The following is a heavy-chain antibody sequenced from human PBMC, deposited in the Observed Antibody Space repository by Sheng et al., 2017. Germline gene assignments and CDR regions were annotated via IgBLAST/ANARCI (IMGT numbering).Heavy chain of an antibody. Sequence: QVQLVESGGGVVQPGRSLRLSCAASGFTFSSYAMHWVRQAPGKGLEWVAVISYDGSNKYYADSVKGRLTISRDNSKNTLYLQMNSLRAEDTAVYYCARDGSIFGEFWGQGTLVTVSS. CDR3: ARDGSIFGEF. J-gene: IGHJ4*02. CDR1: GFTFSSYA. D-gene: IGHD3-10*01. CDR2: ISYDGSNK. V-gene: IGHV3-30*04.